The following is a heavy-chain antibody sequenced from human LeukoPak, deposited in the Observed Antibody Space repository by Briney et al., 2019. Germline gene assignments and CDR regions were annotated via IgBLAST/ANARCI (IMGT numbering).Heavy chain of an antibody. D-gene: IGHD3-16*01. J-gene: IGHJ4*02. CDR2: IYYSGST. Sequence: SETLSLTCTVSGGSISSGGYYWSWIRQHPGKGLEWIGYIYYSGSTYYNPSLKSRVTISVDTSKNQFSLKLSSVTAADTAVYYCARHRFGHLFDYWGQGTLVFVSS. CDR3: ARHRFGHLFDY. CDR1: GGSISSGGYY. V-gene: IGHV4-31*03.